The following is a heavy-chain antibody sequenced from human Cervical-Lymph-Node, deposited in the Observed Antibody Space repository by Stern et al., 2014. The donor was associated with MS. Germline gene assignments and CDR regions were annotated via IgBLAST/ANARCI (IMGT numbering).Heavy chain of an antibody. D-gene: IGHD1-14*01. CDR1: GYTFSNYY. V-gene: IGHV1-46*03. Sequence: VQLVESGAEVKMPGASVTVSCKASGYTFSNYYIHWVRQAPGQGLEWMGIINPSGGTTSYAQKFQGRVTMTRDTSTRIVYMELSSLRSGDTAVYYCTRTWTRSFDYWGQGTLVTVSS. CDR3: TRTWTRSFDY. J-gene: IGHJ4*02. CDR2: INPSGGTT.